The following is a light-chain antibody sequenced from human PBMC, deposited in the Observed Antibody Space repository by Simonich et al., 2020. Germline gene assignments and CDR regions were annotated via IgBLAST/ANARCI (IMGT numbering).Light chain of an antibody. J-gene: IGLJ2*01. V-gene: IGLV5-45*01. CDR3: MIWHSSAVV. CDR2: YKSDSDK. CDR1: SGINVGTYR. Sequence: QAVLTQPASLSASPGASASLTCTLRSGINVGTYRIYWYQQKPGSPPQYLLRYKSDSDKHQGSGVPSRFSGSKDASANAGMLLISGLQSEDEADYYCMIWHSSAVVFGGGTKLTVL.